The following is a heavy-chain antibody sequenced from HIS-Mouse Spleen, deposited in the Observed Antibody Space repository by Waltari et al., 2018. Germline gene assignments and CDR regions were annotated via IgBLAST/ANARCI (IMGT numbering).Heavy chain of an antibody. Sequence: QVQLVESGGGVVQPGRSLRLSCAASGFTFSSYGMHWVRQAPGKGLEWVAVIWYDGSNKYYADSVQGRFTISRDNSKNTLYLQMNSLRAEDTAVYYCAKGGLMVYAIGDYWGQGTLVTVSS. J-gene: IGHJ4*02. CDR2: IWYDGSNK. V-gene: IGHV3-33*06. CDR1: GFTFSSYG. CDR3: AKGGLMVYAIGDY. D-gene: IGHD2-8*01.